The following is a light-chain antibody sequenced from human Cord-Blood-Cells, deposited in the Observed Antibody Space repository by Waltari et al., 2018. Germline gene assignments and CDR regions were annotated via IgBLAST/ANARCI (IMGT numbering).Light chain of an antibody. CDR2: GKN. Sequence: SSELTQDPAVSVALGQTVRITCQGDSLRSYYSSWYKQKPGQAPVLVIYGKNNRPSGNPARFSGSSSGNTASLTITGAQAEDEADYYCNSRDSSGNHYVFGTGTKVTVL. J-gene: IGLJ1*01. CDR3: NSRDSSGNHYV. CDR1: SLRSYY. V-gene: IGLV3-19*01.